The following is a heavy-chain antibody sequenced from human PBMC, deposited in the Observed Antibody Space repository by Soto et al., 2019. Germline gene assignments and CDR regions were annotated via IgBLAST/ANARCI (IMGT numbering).Heavy chain of an antibody. CDR2: ISYDGSNK. Sequence: GGSLRLSCAASGFTFSSYGMHWVRQAPGKGLEWVAVISYDGSNKYYADSVKGRFTISRDNSKNTLYLQMNSLRAEDTAVYYCAKDPGARIAADGWGEGTLVTVTS. D-gene: IGHD6-13*01. J-gene: IGHJ4*02. V-gene: IGHV3-30*18. CDR1: GFTFSSYG. CDR3: AKDPGARIAADG.